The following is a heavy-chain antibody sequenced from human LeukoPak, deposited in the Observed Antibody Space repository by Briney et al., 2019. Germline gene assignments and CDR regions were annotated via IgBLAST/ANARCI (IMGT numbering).Heavy chain of an antibody. D-gene: IGHD2-15*01. CDR3: ASGYCTGGSCYAFDY. CDR1: GYTFTGYY. J-gene: IGHJ4*02. Sequence: ASVKVSCKASGYTFTGYYMHWVRQAPGQGLEWMGWINPNSGGTNYAQKFQGRVTMTRDTSISTAYMELSRLRSDDTAVYYCASGYCTGGSCYAFDYWGQGTLVTVYS. CDR2: INPNSGGT. V-gene: IGHV1-2*02.